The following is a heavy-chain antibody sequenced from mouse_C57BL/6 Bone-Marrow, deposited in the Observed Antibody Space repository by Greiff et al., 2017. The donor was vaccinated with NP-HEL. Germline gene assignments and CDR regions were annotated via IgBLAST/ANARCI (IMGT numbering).Heavy chain of an antibody. D-gene: IGHD1-1*01. J-gene: IGHJ2*01. CDR1: GYTFTSYW. V-gene: IGHV1-59*01. CDR3: ARDSSSPFDY. Sequence: QVQLQQPGAELVRPGTSVKLSCKASGYTFTSYWMHWVKQRPGQGLEWIGVLDPSGSYTKYNQKFKGKATLTVDTSSSTAYMQLSSLASEGSAVYYCARDSSSPFDYWGQGTTLTVSS. CDR2: LDPSGSYT.